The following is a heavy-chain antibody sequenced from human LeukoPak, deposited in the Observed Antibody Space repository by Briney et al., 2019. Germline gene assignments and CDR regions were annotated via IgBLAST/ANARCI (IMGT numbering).Heavy chain of an antibody. V-gene: IGHV3-15*01. Sequence: GGSLRLSCAASGFTFSSYEMNWVRQAPGKGLEWVGRIKSKTDGGTTDYAAPVKGRFTISRDDSKNTLYLQMNSLKTEDTAVYYCTTDRSSGWSQSDYWGQGTLVTVSS. CDR3: TTDRSSGWSQSDY. D-gene: IGHD6-19*01. J-gene: IGHJ4*02. CDR2: IKSKTDGGTT. CDR1: GFTFSSYE.